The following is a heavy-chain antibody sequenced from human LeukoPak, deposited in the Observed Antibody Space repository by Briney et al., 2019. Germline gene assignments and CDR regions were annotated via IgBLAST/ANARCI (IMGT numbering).Heavy chain of an antibody. CDR2: INPDSGGT. CDR3: ARVLFYSSGNKSNRVDY. D-gene: IGHD6-19*01. V-gene: IGHV1-2*02. J-gene: IGHJ4*02. Sequence: ASVKVSCKASGYTFTGYYIHWVRQAPGQGLEWMGWINPDSGGTNYAQKFQGRVTMTRNTSIRTAYMELSRLRSDDTAVYYCARVLFYSSGNKSNRVDYWGQGTLVTVSS. CDR1: GYTFTGYY.